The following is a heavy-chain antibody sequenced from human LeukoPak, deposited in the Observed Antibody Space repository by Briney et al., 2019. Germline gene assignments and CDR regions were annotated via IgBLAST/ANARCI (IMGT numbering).Heavy chain of an antibody. CDR1: GFTFSTYA. D-gene: IGHD3-22*01. Sequence: GGSLRLSCAASGFTFSTYAMSWVRQAPGKGLEWVSAISGSGGTTYYADSVKGRFTISRDNSKNTLYLQMNSLRAEDTAVYYCAKDARSRYYYDSSGYYYFDYWGQGTLVTVSS. V-gene: IGHV3-23*01. J-gene: IGHJ4*02. CDR2: ISGSGGTT. CDR3: AKDARSRYYYDSSGYYYFDY.